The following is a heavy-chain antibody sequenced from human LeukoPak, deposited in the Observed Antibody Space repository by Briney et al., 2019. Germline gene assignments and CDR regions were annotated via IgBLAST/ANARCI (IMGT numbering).Heavy chain of an antibody. V-gene: IGHV3-53*05. CDR1: GFTVSSNY. J-gene: IGHJ4*02. D-gene: IGHD6-13*01. CDR3: ARIQSLGSSFSSFDY. CDR2: IYSGGST. Sequence: GGSLRLSCAASGFTVSSNYMSWVRQAPGKGLEWVSVIYSGGSTYYADSVKGRFTVSRDNSKNTLYLQMNSLTADDTAVYYCARIQSLGSSFSSFDYWGQGTLVTVSS.